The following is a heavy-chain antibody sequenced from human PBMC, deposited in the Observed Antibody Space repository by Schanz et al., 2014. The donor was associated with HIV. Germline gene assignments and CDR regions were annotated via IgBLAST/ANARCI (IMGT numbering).Heavy chain of an antibody. CDR2: ITGSGVST. D-gene: IGHD2-15*01. J-gene: IGHJ4*02. V-gene: IGHV3-23*01. Sequence: EVQLLESGGGLEQPGGSLRLSCAASGFTFNNYAMTWVRQAPGKGLDWVSGITGSGVSTYYADSVKGRFTISRDNSKNTLYLQMNSLRAEDTAVYYCAKVVRFAMVTALYYFDSWGQGTLVTVSS. CDR3: AKVVRFAMVTALYYFDS. CDR1: GFTFNNYA.